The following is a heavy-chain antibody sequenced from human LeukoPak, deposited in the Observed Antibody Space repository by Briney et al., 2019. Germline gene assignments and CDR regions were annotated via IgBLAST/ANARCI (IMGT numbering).Heavy chain of an antibody. Sequence: SETPSLTCTVSGVSISSYYWSWIRQPPGKGLEWIGYIYYSGSTNYNPSLKSRVTISVDTPKNQFSLKLSSVTAADTAVYYCARVKQQLGYYYYYMDVWGKGTTVTISS. J-gene: IGHJ6*03. V-gene: IGHV4-59*01. CDR3: ARVKQQLGYYYYYMDV. CDR2: IYYSGST. D-gene: IGHD6-13*01. CDR1: GVSISSYY.